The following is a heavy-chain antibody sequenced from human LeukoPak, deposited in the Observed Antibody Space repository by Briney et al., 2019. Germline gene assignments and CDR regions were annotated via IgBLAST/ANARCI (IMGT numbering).Heavy chain of an antibody. J-gene: IGHJ4*02. D-gene: IGHD3-22*01. CDR1: GGSISSSY. Sequence: SETLSLTCTVSGGSISSSYWSWIRQPPGKGLEWIGYIYYSGSTNYNPSLKSRVTISVDTSKNQFSLKLSSVTAADTAVYYCARGAYYYDSSGMRAIDYWGQGTLVTVSS. V-gene: IGHV4-59*01. CDR2: IYYSGST. CDR3: ARGAYYYDSSGMRAIDY.